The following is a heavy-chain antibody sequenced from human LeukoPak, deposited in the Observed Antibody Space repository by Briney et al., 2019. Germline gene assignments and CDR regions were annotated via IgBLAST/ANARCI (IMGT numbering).Heavy chain of an antibody. CDR2: ISGSGGST. D-gene: IGHD3-10*01. CDR1: GFTFSSYG. CDR3: ARVRGPFDY. V-gene: IGHV3-23*01. Sequence: PGGSLRLSCAASGFTFSSYGMSWVRQAPGKGLEWVSAISGSGGSTYYADSVKGRFTISRDNAKNSLYLQMNSLRAEDTAVYYCARVRGPFDYWGQGTLVTVSS. J-gene: IGHJ4*02.